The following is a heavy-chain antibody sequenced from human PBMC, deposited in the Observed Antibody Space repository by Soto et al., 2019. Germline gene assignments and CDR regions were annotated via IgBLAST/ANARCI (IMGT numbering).Heavy chain of an antibody. Sequence: ASVKVSCKASGGTFSSYAISWVRQAPGQGLEWMGGIIPIFGTANYAQKFQGRVTITADESTSTAYMELSSLRSEDTAVYYCARVRYYDILTGFDPDVWGQGTTVTVSS. CDR2: IIPIFGTA. D-gene: IGHD3-9*01. CDR3: ARVRYYDILTGFDPDV. J-gene: IGHJ6*02. V-gene: IGHV1-69*13. CDR1: GGTFSSYA.